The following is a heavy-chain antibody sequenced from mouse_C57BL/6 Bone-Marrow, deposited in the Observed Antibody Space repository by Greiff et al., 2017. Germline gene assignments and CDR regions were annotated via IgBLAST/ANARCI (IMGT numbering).Heavy chain of an antibody. J-gene: IGHJ3*01. CDR1: GYTFTSYG. CDR3: ARNLCGSSGGAWFAY. CDR2: IYPTDSDT. V-gene: IGHV1-52*01. Sequence: VQLQQPGAELARPGSSVKLSCKASGYTFTSYGMHWVKQRPIQGLEWIGNIYPTDSDTYYNQKFKDKATLTADKSSSTAYMQLSSLTSEDSAVYYFARNLCGSSGGAWFAYWGRGTVVTVSA. D-gene: IGHD1-1*01.